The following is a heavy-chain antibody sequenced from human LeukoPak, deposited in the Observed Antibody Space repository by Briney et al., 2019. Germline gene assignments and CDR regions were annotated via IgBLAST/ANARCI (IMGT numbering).Heavy chain of an antibody. CDR2: ISSSSTYI. Sequence: GGSLRLSCEASGFTFTNYAMAWVRQGPGKGLEWVSFISSSSTYIYYADSMKGRFTISRDNAKNSLFLQMNSLRGEDTAVYYCARIPYSSSLTDAFDIWGQGTMVTVSS. J-gene: IGHJ3*02. CDR1: GFTFTNYA. CDR3: ARIPYSSSLTDAFDI. V-gene: IGHV3-21*01. D-gene: IGHD6-6*01.